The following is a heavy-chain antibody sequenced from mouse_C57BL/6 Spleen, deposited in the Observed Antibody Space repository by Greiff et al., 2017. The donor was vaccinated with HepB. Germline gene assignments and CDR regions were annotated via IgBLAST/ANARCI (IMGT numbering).Heavy chain of an antibody. CDR1: GYTFTDYY. D-gene: IGHD2-3*01. CDR2: IYPGSGNT. V-gene: IGHV1-84*01. Sequence: QVHVKQSGPELVKPGASVKISCKASGYTFTDYYINWVKQRPGQGLEWIGWIYPGSGNTKYNEKFKGKATLTVDTSSSTAYMQLSSLTSEDSAVYFCARSFYDAPFAYWGQGTLVTVSA. CDR3: ARSFYDAPFAY. J-gene: IGHJ3*01.